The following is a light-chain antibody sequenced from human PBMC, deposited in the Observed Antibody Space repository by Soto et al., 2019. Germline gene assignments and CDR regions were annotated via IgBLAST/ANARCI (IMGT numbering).Light chain of an antibody. J-gene: IGKJ1*01. CDR2: GAS. Sequence: EIVLTQSPATLSLSPGETATLSCRASQSLSSNLAWYQQKPGQAPRLLIYGASNGATGIPDRFSGSGSGTDFTLTISRLEPEDFAVYYCQQYGSSGTFGQGTKVDIK. V-gene: IGKV3-20*01. CDR3: QQYGSSGT. CDR1: QSLSSN.